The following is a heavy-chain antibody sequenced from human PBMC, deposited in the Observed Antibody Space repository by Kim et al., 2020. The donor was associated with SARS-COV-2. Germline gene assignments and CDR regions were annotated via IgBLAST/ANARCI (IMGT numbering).Heavy chain of an antibody. CDR3: ARQLGYCSSTSCLNYYYYGMDV. CDR1: GGSISSSSYY. V-gene: IGHV4-39*01. J-gene: IGHJ6*02. D-gene: IGHD2-2*01. Sequence: SETLSLTCTVSGGSISSSSYYWGWIRQPPGKGLEWIGSIYYSGSTYYNPSLKSRVTISVDTSKNQFSLKLSSVTAADTAVYYCARQLGYCSSTSCLNYYYYGMDVWGQGTTVTVSS. CDR2: IYYSGST.